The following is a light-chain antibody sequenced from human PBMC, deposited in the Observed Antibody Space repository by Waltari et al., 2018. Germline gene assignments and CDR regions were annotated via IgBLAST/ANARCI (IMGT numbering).Light chain of an antibody. CDR1: ELPRKY. CDR3: YSSDSTGLRV. J-gene: IGLJ1*01. CDR2: EDT. Sequence: SYELTQPPSVSVSPGQPARITCSGHELPRKYAYWFQQKSGQAPRLVIYEDTKRPSGIPERFSGYSSGTVATLTITGAQVDDEANYYCYSSDSTGLRVFGGGTTVVVL. V-gene: IGLV3-10*01.